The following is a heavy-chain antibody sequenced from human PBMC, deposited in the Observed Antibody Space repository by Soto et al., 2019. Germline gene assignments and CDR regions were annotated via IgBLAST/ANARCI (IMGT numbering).Heavy chain of an antibody. Sequence: PSETLSLTCAVYGGSFSGYYWSWIRQPPGKGLEWIGEINHSGSTNYNPSLKGRVTISVDTSKNQFSLKLSSVTAADTAVYYCARDPTYYYDSSGSEGGYWGQGNLVTVSS. CDR3: ARDPTYYYDSSGSEGGY. V-gene: IGHV4-34*01. D-gene: IGHD3-22*01. J-gene: IGHJ4*02. CDR1: GGSFSGYY. CDR2: INHSGST.